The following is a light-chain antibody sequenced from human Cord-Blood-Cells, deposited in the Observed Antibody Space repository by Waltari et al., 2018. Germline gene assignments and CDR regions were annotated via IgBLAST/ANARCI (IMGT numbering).Light chain of an antibody. CDR2: RNN. Sequence: QSVLTQPPSASGTPGQRVTISCSGSSSNIGSNYVYWYQQLPGTAPKLLIYRNNPRPSGVPDRFSGSKSGTSASLAISGLRSEDEADYYCAAWDDSLNGVVFGGGTKLTVL. CDR1: SSNIGSNY. V-gene: IGLV1-47*01. J-gene: IGLJ2*01. CDR3: AAWDDSLNGVV.